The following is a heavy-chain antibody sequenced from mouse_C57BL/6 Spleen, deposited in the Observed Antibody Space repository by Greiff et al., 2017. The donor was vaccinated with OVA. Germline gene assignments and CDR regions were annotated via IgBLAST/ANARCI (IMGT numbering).Heavy chain of an antibody. CDR1: GFTFSSYA. V-gene: IGHV5-4*01. J-gene: IGHJ4*01. D-gene: IGHD2-1*01. CDR2: ISDGGSYT. CDR3: ARGRRIYYGNYGAMDY. Sequence: EVQVVESGGGLVKPGGSLKLSCAASGFTFSSYAMSWVRQTPEKRLEWVATISDGGSYTYYPDNVKGRFTISRDNAKNNLYLQMSHLKSEDTAMYYCARGRRIYYGNYGAMDYWGQGTSVTVSS.